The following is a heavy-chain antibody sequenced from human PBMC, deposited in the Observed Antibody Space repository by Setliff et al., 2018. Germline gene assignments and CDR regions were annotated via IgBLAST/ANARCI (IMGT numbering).Heavy chain of an antibody. CDR3: ARGSYFDSSGYSPDYFDY. CDR1: GFTFKTYS. Sequence: ASVKVSCKASGFTFKTYSFSWIRQAPGQGLEWVGWISGYNSSTIYAQNFQGRVTMTTDTPTSTAYMELRSLRSDDTAVYYCARGSYFDSSGYSPDYFDYWGQGTLVTVSS. J-gene: IGHJ4*02. V-gene: IGHV1-18*01. D-gene: IGHD3-22*01. CDR2: ISGYNSST.